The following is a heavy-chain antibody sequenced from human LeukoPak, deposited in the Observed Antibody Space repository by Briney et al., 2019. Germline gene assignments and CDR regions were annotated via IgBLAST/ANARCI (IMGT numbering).Heavy chain of an antibody. V-gene: IGHV1-46*01. CDR3: ARERVGIAVAGYIDY. J-gene: IGHJ4*02. CDR1: GYTFTGYY. CDR2: INPSGGST. D-gene: IGHD6-19*01. Sequence: ASVKVSCKASGYTFTGYYMHWVRQAPGQGLEWMGIINPSGGSTSYAQKFQGRVTMTRDMSTSTVYMELSSLRSEDTAVYYCARERVGIAVAGYIDYWGQGTLVTVSS.